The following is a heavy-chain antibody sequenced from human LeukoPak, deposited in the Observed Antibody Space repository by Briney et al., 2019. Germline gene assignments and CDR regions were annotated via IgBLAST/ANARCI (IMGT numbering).Heavy chain of an antibody. V-gene: IGHV3-23*01. CDR2: ISGSGQST. CDR1: GFTFSSYA. J-gene: IGHJ4*02. CDR3: VTSWELPTYYFDY. Sequence: HPGGSLRLSCAASGFTFSSYAMSWVRQAPGKGLEWVSAISGSGQSTYYADSVRGRFTISRDNSKNTLYLQMNSLRAEDTALYYCVTSWELPTYYFDYWGQGALVTVSS. D-gene: IGHD3-10*01.